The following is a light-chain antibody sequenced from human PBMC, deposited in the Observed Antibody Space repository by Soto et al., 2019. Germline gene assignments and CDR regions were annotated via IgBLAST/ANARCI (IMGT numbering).Light chain of an antibody. Sequence: DIVMTQTPLSLSVTPGQPASISCNSSQSLLHSDGKTYLYWYLQKAGQPPQLLIYEVSNRFLGVADRFSGSGSGTDFTLKISRMEAEDVGVYYCMQSIQLPWTFGQGTKVEIK. V-gene: IGKV2D-29*01. CDR2: EVS. CDR3: MQSIQLPWT. J-gene: IGKJ1*01. CDR1: QSLLHSDGKTY.